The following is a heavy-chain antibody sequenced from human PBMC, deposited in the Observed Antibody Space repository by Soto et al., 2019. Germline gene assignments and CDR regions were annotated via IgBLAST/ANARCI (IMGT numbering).Heavy chain of an antibody. J-gene: IGHJ4*02. CDR2: IYYSGST. D-gene: IGHD2-2*01. CDR3: ARVGVGALPAAIFDY. CDR1: GGSISSGGYY. Sequence: KPSETLSLTCTVSGGSISSGGYYWSWIRQHPGKGLEWIGYIYYSGSTYYNPSLKSRVTISVDTSKNQFSLKLSSVTAADTAVYYCARVGVGALPAAIFDYWGQGTLVTVSS. V-gene: IGHV4-31*03.